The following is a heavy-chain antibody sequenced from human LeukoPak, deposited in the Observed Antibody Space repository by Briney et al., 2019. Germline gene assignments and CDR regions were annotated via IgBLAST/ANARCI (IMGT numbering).Heavy chain of an antibody. CDR1: GFTVSSNY. CDR3: ARDGRYYDFWSGYRYYYYGMDV. J-gene: IGHJ6*02. D-gene: IGHD3-3*01. Sequence: GGSLRLSCAASGFTVSSNYMSWVRQAPGKGLEWVSVIYSGGSTYYADSVKGRFTISRDNSKTTLYLQMNSLRAEDTAVYYCARDGRYYDFWSGYRYYYYGMDVWGQGTAVTVSS. CDR2: IYSGGST. V-gene: IGHV3-53*01.